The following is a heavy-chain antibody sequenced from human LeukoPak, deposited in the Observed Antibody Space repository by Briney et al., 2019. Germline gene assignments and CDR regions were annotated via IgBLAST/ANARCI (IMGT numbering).Heavy chain of an antibody. J-gene: IGHJ5*02. CDR3: ATGAPDFLSGFSSLYNWFVP. CDR2: FDPEDGET. Sequence: ASVTVPCKVSGYTLTELSMHWVRQAPGKAREWMGGFDPEDGETIYAQKFQGRVTMTEDTSTGTAYMELSSLRSEDTAVYYCATGAPDFLSGFSSLYNWFVPWGEGTLGTVSS. CDR1: GYTLTELS. V-gene: IGHV1-24*01. D-gene: IGHD3-3*01.